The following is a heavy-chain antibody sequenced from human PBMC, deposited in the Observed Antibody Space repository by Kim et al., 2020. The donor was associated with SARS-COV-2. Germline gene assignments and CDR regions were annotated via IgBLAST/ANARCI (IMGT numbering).Heavy chain of an antibody. D-gene: IGHD1-26*01. CDR2: ISWNSGSI. V-gene: IGHV3-9*01. CDR3: AKELVGAFDI. CDR1: GFTFDDYA. J-gene: IGHJ3*02. Sequence: GGSLRLSCAASGFTFDDYAMHWVRQAPGKGLEWVSGISWNSGSIGYADSVKGRFTISRDNAKNSLYLQMNSLRAEDTALYYCAKELVGAFDIWGQGTMGT.